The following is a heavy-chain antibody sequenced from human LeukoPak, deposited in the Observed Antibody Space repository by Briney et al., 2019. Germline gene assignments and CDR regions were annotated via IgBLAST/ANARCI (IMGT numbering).Heavy chain of an antibody. J-gene: IGHJ5*02. CDR3: VRTPQLPPVDCSGGSCYSGWFDP. V-gene: IGHV1-69*13. D-gene: IGHD2-15*01. CDR1: GGTFSSYA. CDR2: IIPIFGTA. Sequence: SVKVSCKASGGTFSSYAISWVRQAPGQGLEWMGGIIPIFGTANYAQKFQGRVTITADESTSTAYMELSSLRSEDTAVYYCVRTPQLPPVDCSGGSCYSGWFDPWGQGTLVTVSS.